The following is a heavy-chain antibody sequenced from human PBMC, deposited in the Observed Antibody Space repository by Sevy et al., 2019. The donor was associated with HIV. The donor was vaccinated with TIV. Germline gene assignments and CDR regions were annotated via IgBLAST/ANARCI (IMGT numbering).Heavy chain of an antibody. CDR3: AREGSYGYQNAFDI. CDR2: ISSSSSTI. J-gene: IGHJ3*02. CDR1: GFTFSSYS. V-gene: IGHV3-48*02. Sequence: GGSLRLSCAASGFTFSSYSMNWVRQAPGKGLEWVSYISSSSSTIYYADSVKGRLTISRDNAKNSLYLQMNSLRDEDTAVYYCAREGSYGYQNAFDIWGQGTMVTVSS. D-gene: IGHD5-18*01.